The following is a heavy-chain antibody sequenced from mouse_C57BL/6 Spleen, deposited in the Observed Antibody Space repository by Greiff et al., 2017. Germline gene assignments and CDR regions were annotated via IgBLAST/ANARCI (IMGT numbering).Heavy chain of an antibody. D-gene: IGHD2-4*01. V-gene: IGHV1-47*01. CDR2: FHPYNDDT. CDR1: GYTFTTYP. J-gene: IGHJ3*01. CDR3: ARRIYDYDENFAY. Sequence: QVQLQQSGAELVKPGASVKMSCKASGYTFTTYPIEWMKQNHGKSLEWIGNFHPYNDDTKYNEKFKGKATLTVEKSSSTVYLRLSRLTSDDSAVYYGARRIYDYDENFAYWGQGTLVTVSA.